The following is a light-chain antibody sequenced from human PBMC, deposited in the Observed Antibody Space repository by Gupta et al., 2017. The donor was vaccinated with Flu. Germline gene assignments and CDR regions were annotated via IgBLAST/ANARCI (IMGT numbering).Light chain of an antibody. Sequence: GTLSLSPGERATLSCRASQSGSSSYLAWYQQKPGQAPRLLIYGASSRATGIPDRFSGSGSGTDFTLTISRLEPEDFAVYFCQQYGSSPGTFGQGTKVEIK. CDR3: QQYGSSPGT. CDR1: QSGSSSY. V-gene: IGKV3-20*01. CDR2: GAS. J-gene: IGKJ1*01.